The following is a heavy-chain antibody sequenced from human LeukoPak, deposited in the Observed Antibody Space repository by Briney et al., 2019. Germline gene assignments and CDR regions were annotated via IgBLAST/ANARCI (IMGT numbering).Heavy chain of an antibody. D-gene: IGHD6-6*01. V-gene: IGHV4-59*08. J-gene: IGHJ4*02. CDR2: IYYNGST. CDR1: GGSISSYY. Sequence: SETLSLTCTVSGGSISSYYWSWIRQPPGKGLEWIGYIYYNGSTNYNPSLKSRVTISVDTSKNQFSLKLSSVTAADTAVYYCARGGGIAAREGYWGQGTLVTVSS. CDR3: ARGGGIAAREGY.